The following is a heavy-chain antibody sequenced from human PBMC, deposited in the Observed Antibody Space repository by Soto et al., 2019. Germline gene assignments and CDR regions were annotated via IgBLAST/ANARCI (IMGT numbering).Heavy chain of an antibody. D-gene: IGHD1-7*01. Sequence: ASVEVSCKASGYTFFKYFIHWVRQAPGQGLEWIGIINPSRGSATYGPIFQGRVSLTTDMPTSTVYMELSSLRSEDTAVYYCARPLIGNTIDLWGQGTSVTVSS. J-gene: IGHJ3*01. CDR3: ARPLIGNTIDL. CDR2: INPSRGSA. V-gene: IGHV1-46*01. CDR1: GYTFFKYF.